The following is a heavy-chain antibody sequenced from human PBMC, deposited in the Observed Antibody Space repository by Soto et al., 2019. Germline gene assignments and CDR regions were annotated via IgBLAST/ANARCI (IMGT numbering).Heavy chain of an antibody. Sequence: QVTLKESGPVVVKPTETLTLTCNVSGFALSNIKMGVSWIRQPPGRALEWLAQIFSNDEPFYSTSLESRLTISHDASKIQVVLTMTKMDPVDTGTYYCTRIRSGYSGYNPYYDYMDVWGKGTTVSVSS. V-gene: IGHV2-26*01. CDR1: GFALSNIKMG. CDR3: TRIRSGYSGYNPYYDYMDV. J-gene: IGHJ6*03. D-gene: IGHD5-12*01. CDR2: IFSNDEP.